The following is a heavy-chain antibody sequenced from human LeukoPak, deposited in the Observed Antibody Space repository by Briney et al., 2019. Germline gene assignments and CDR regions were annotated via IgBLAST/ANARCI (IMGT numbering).Heavy chain of an antibody. V-gene: IGHV4-59*01. CDR2: IYYSGST. D-gene: IGHD6-19*01. Sequence: SETLSLTCTVSGGSISGYYWSWIRQPPGKGLEWIGYIYYSGSTNYNPSLKSRVTISVDTSKNQFSLKLSSVTAADTAVYYCAIIAVAGTLLDYWGQGSLVTVSS. J-gene: IGHJ4*02. CDR3: AIIAVAGTLLDY. CDR1: GGSISGYY.